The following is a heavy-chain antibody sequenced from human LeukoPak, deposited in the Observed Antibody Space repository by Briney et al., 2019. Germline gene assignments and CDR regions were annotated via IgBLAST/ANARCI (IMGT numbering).Heavy chain of an antibody. CDR1: GFTFSTYS. CDR3: ARGGGSYGHDAFDI. CDR2: ISSSTSTV. V-gene: IGHV3-48*01. D-gene: IGHD3-16*01. J-gene: IGHJ3*02. Sequence: GGSLRLSCAASGFTFSTYSMNWVRQAPGKGLEWVSYISSSTSTVYYADSVKGRFTISRDNAKNSLYLQMNSLRAEDTAVYYCARGGGSYGHDAFDIWGQGTMVTVSS.